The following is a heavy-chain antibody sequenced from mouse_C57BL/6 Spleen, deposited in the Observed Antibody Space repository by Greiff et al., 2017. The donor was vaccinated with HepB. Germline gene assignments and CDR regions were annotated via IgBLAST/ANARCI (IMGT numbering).Heavy chain of an antibody. V-gene: IGHV1-80*01. CDR2: IYPGDGDT. CDR3: APNWDEDGYFDV. D-gene: IGHD4-1*01. Sequence: QVQLQQSGAELVKPGASVKISCKASGYAFSSYWMNWVKQRPGKGLEWIGQIYPGDGDTNYNGKFKGKATLTADKSSSTAYMQLSSLTSEDSAVYFCAPNWDEDGYFDVWGTGTTVTVSS. J-gene: IGHJ1*03. CDR1: GYAFSSYW.